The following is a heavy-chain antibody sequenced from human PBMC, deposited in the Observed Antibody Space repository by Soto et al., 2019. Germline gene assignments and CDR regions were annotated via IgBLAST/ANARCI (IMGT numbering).Heavy chain of an antibody. D-gene: IGHD2-2*02. Sequence: SETLSLTCTVSGGSVSSGSYYWSWIRQPPWKGLEWIGYIYYSGSTNYNPSLKSRVTISLDTSKNQFSLKMRSVTAADTAVYYCAREKGYCSSTSCYTRFNWFDPWGQGXLVTVYS. CDR3: AREKGYCSSTSCYTRFNWFDP. V-gene: IGHV4-61*01. CDR2: IYYSGST. J-gene: IGHJ5*02. CDR1: GGSVSSGSYY.